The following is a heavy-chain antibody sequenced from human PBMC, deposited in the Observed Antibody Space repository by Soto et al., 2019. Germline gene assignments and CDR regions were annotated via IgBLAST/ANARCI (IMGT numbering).Heavy chain of an antibody. J-gene: IGHJ4*02. CDR2: INAGNGNT. CDR3: AKGGRQWLVTSDFNY. D-gene: IGHD6-19*01. CDR1: GYTFTGYA. V-gene: IGHV1-3*01. Sequence: GASVKVSCKASGYTFTGYAMHWVRQAPGQRLEWMGWINAGNGNTKYSQKFQGRVTISRDSSKNTVSLEMTSLRAEDTAVYYCAKGGRQWLVTSDFNYWGQGALVTVSS.